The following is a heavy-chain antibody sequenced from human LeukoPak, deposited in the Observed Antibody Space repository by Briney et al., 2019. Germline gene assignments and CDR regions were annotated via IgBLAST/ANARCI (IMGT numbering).Heavy chain of an antibody. CDR3: AREESLGYGGNSGEFNY. V-gene: IGHV3-30*19. CDR1: GFTFSSFG. J-gene: IGHJ4*02. D-gene: IGHD4-23*01. Sequence: GGSLRLSCAASGFTFSSFGMHWVRQAPGKGLEWVAVILYDGSNKYYADSVKGRFTISRDNSKNTLYLQMNSLRAEDTAVYYCAREESLGYGGNSGEFNYWGQGTLVTVSS. CDR2: ILYDGSNK.